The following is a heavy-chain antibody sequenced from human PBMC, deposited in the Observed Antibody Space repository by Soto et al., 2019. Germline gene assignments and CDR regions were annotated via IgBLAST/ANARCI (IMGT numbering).Heavy chain of an antibody. CDR1: GGSISSYY. V-gene: IGHV4-59*01. J-gene: IGHJ3*02. D-gene: IGHD5-18*01. CDR3: AREDTAMVDAFDI. Sequence: SETLSLTCTVSGGSISSYYWSWIRQPPGKGLEWIGYIYYSGSTNYNPSLKSRVTISVDTSKNQLSLKLSSVTAADTAVYYCAREDTAMVDAFDIWGQGTMVTVSS. CDR2: IYYSGST.